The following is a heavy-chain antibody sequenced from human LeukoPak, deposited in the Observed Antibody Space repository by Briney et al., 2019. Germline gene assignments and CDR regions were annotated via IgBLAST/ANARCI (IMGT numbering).Heavy chain of an antibody. CDR2: ISGSGGST. D-gene: IGHD4-17*01. V-gene: IGHV3-23*01. Sequence: GGSLRLSCAASGFTFTNYAMSWVRQAPGKGVEWVSSISGSGGSTYYADSVKGRFMISRDKSKNTLYLQMTRLRADDTAIYYCARRDGDQPFDNWGQGTLITVSS. CDR3: ARRDGDQPFDN. J-gene: IGHJ4*02. CDR1: GFTFTNYA.